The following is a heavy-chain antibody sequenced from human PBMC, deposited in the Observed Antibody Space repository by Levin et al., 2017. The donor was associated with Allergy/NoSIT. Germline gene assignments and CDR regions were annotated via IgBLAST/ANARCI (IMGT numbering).Heavy chain of an antibody. Sequence: LSGGSLRLSCAASGFIFSNYAINWVRQAPGKGLEWVSAISGNGDYTYYADSVKGRFTISRDNSKNTLYLQMNSLRAEDTALYYCAKAVGYHNAYQVDYWGQGTLVTVSS. CDR2: ISGNGDYT. CDR3: AKAVGYHNAYQVDY. CDR1: GFIFSNYA. J-gene: IGHJ4*02. D-gene: IGHD2-2*03. V-gene: IGHV3-23*01.